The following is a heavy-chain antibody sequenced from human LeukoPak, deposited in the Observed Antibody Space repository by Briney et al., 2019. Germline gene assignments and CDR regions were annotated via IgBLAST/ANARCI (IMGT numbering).Heavy chain of an antibody. Sequence: GGSLRLSCAASGFTFSSYSMNWVRQAPGKGLEWVSSISSSSSYIYYADSVKGRFTISRDNAKNSLYLQMNSLRAEDTAVYYCARDPGYCSGGSCRPTGSDYWGQGTLVTVSP. CDR1: GFTFSSYS. D-gene: IGHD2-15*01. J-gene: IGHJ4*02. V-gene: IGHV3-21*01. CDR2: ISSSSSYI. CDR3: ARDPGYCSGGSCRPTGSDY.